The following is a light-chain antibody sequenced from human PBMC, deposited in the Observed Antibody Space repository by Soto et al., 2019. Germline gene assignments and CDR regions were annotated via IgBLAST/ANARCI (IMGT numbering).Light chain of an antibody. CDR1: QGISSW. J-gene: IGKJ2*01. CDR2: DAS. V-gene: IGKV1-12*01. Sequence: DIQMTQSPSSVSASVGDRVTITCRASQGISSWLAWYQQQPGKAPSLLIHDASTLQSGVPSRFSGSESGTDFTLTISSLQPEDSATYYCQQANSLPYTFGQGTKLEI. CDR3: QQANSLPYT.